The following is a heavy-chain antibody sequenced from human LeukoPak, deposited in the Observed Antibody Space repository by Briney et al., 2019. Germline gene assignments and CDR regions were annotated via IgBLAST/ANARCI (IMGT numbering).Heavy chain of an antibody. D-gene: IGHD6-25*01. V-gene: IGHV7-4-1*02. CDR2: INTKTGNP. CDR1: GYTFTTYG. CDR3: ARDNYSSGASAFDI. Sequence: ASVKVSCKASGYTFTTYGMNWVRQAPGQGLEWMGWINTKTGNPTYAQGFTGRFVFSLDTSVSTAYLQISSLKAEDTAVYYCARDNYSSGASAFDIWGQGTMVTVSS. J-gene: IGHJ3*02.